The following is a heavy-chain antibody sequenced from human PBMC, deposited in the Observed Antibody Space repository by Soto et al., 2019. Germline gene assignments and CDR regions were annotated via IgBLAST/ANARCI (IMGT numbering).Heavy chain of an antibody. CDR3: ARGPETGTTDPPDDF. D-gene: IGHD1-1*01. V-gene: IGHV3-66*01. J-gene: IGHJ4*02. CDR2: IYSGGST. CDR1: GFTVNSNY. Sequence: GGSLRLSCAASGFTVNSNYMTWVRQAPGKGLEWVSVIYSGGSTYYADSVKGRFTISRDNSKNTLYLQMNSLRAEDTAVYYCARGPETGTTDPPDDFWGQGTLVTVSS.